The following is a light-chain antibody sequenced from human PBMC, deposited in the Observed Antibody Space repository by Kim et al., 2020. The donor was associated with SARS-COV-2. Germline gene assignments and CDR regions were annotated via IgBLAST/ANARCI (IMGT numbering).Light chain of an antibody. CDR3: SSYAGSNNYV. CDR2: EVN. CDR1: SSHVGGYNY. Sequence: QSALTQPPSASGSPGQSVTISCTGTSSHVGGYNYVSWYQQHPGKAPKLMIYEVNKRPSGVPDRFSGSKSGNTASLTVSGLQAEGEAEYYCSSYAGSNNYVFGTGTKVTVL. V-gene: IGLV2-8*01. J-gene: IGLJ1*01.